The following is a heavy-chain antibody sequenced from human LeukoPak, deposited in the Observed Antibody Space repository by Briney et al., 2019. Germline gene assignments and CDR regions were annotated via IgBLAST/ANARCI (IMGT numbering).Heavy chain of an antibody. Sequence: SVKVSCKASGGTFSSYAISWVRQAPGQGLEWMGRIIPILGIANYAQKFQGRVTITADKSTSTAYMELSSLRSEDTAVYYCARERESGSYPIYYYYGMDVWGQGTTVTVSS. CDR3: ARERESGSYPIYYYYGMDV. D-gene: IGHD3-10*01. J-gene: IGHJ6*02. V-gene: IGHV1-69*04. CDR1: GGTFSSYA. CDR2: IIPILGIA.